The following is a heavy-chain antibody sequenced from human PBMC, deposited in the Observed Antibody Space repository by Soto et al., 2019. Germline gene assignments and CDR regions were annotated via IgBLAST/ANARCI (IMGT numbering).Heavy chain of an antibody. D-gene: IGHD3-22*01. Sequence: GGSLRLSCAASGFTFSSYAMSWVRQAPGKGLEWVSAISGSGGSTYYADSVKGRFTISRDNSKNTLYLQMNSLRAEETAVYYCEKSNDHNYYYDSSGYTWGQGTLVTVSS. V-gene: IGHV3-23*01. CDR3: EKSNDHNYYYDSSGYT. CDR1: GFTFSSYA. CDR2: ISGSGGST. J-gene: IGHJ5*02.